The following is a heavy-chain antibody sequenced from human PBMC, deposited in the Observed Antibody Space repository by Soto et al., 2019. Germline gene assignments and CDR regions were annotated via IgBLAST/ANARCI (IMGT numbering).Heavy chain of an antibody. V-gene: IGHV1-69*13. CDR2: IIPIFGAA. J-gene: IGHJ4*02. CDR3: ASPYDSSGYQPPYFDY. D-gene: IGHD3-22*01. CDR1: GVTFSSYA. Sequence: GASVKVSFKASGVTFSSYAISWLRQAPGQGLEWMGGIIPIFGAANYAQKFQGRVTITADESTSTAYMELSSLRSEDTAVYYCASPYDSSGYQPPYFDYWGQGTLVTVSS.